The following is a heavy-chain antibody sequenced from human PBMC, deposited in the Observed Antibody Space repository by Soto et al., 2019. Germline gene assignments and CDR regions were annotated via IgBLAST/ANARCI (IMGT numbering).Heavy chain of an antibody. CDR1: GGSIISYY. CDR3: AREFPGRVERGRAIDI. D-gene: IGHD3-10*01. Sequence: SETLSLTCTVSGGSIISYYWSWIRQSAGKGLEWIGRIDTTGSTNYNPSLKGRVTLSMDTSKNQVSLRLSSLAAADTAVYFCAREFPGRVERGRAIDIWGQGTTVTVSS. V-gene: IGHV4-4*07. J-gene: IGHJ6*02. CDR2: IDTTGST.